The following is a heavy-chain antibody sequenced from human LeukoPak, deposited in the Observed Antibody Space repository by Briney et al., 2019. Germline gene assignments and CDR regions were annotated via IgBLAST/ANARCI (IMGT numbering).Heavy chain of an antibody. CDR3: ATGGHYFGL. CDR2: IKRQSDGGTS. J-gene: IGHJ4*02. D-gene: IGHD3-16*01. Sequence: GGSLRLSCAASGFIFSDALMSWVRQAPGKGLEWLGRIKRQSDGGTSDYAAPVKGGITVSRDDSRNTLFLQMNSLKSEDTAVYYCATGGHYFGLWGQGTLVTVSS. CDR1: GFIFSDAL. V-gene: IGHV3-15*01.